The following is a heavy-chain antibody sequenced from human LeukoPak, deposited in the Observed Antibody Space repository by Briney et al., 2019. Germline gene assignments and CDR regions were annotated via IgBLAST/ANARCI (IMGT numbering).Heavy chain of an antibody. CDR2: ISSSSSYI. V-gene: IGHV3-21*01. CDR1: GFSLSSYS. CDR3: ARAPHPYCSGGSCIYFDY. J-gene: IGHJ4*02. Sequence: GGSLRLSCAASGFSLSSYSMNWVRQAPGKGLEWVSSISSSSSYIYYADSVKGRFTLSRDNAKKSLHLQMNSLRAEDTAVYYRARAPHPYCSGGSCIYFDYWGQGTLVTVSS. D-gene: IGHD2-15*01.